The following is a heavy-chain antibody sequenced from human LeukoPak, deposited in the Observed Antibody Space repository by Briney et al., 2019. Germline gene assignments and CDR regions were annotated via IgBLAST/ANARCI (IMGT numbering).Heavy chain of an antibody. J-gene: IGHJ6*02. CDR1: GFTFSSYA. Sequence: NPGGSLRLSCAASGFTFSSYAMHWVRQAPGKGLEWVSPISSSSSYIYYADSVKGRFTISRDNAKNSLYLQMNSLRAEDTAVYYCARMEDSSSWYSYYYYGMDVWGQGTTVTVSS. D-gene: IGHD6-13*01. V-gene: IGHV3-21*01. CDR3: ARMEDSSSWYSYYYYGMDV. CDR2: ISSSSSYI.